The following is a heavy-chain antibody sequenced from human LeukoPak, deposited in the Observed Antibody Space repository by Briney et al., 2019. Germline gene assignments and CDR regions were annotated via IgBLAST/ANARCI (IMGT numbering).Heavy chain of an antibody. Sequence: GRSLRLPCAASGFTFSSYGMHWVRQAPGKGLEWVAVISYDGSNKYYADSVKGRFTISRDNSKNTLYLQMNSLRAEDTAVYYCAKDRWEDYWGQGTLVTVSS. D-gene: IGHD1-26*01. J-gene: IGHJ4*02. CDR1: GFTFSSYG. CDR2: ISYDGSNK. V-gene: IGHV3-30*18. CDR3: AKDRWEDY.